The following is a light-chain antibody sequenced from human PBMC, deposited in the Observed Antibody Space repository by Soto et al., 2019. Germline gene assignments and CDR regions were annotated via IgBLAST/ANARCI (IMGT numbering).Light chain of an antibody. CDR1: QSVDRSY. Sequence: EILLTHSPVTLSLSPGERSTLSCRASQSVDRSYLAWYHQRPGQAPRLLIYGASSRATGIPDRFSGSGSGKDLTITISRMEPEDFEVYSCKHFGSSRGKFGQGTKV. J-gene: IGKJ1*01. CDR3: KHFGSSRGK. V-gene: IGKV3-20*01. CDR2: GAS.